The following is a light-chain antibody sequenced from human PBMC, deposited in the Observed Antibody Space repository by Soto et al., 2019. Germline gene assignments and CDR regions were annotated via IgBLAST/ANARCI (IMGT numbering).Light chain of an antibody. Sequence: QSVLTQPRSVSGSPGQSVTISCTGTDSDVGTNNYVSWYQQHPGKAPKLMIYDVTKRPSGFPDRFSGSKSGNTASLTISGLQAEDEADYYCCSYAGTSTFAFGTGTKVTV. CDR2: DVT. J-gene: IGLJ1*01. V-gene: IGLV2-11*01. CDR3: CSYAGTSTFA. CDR1: DSDVGTNNY.